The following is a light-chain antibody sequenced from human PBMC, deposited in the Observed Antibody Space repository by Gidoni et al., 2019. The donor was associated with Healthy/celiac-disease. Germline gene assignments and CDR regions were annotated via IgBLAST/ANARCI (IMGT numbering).Light chain of an antibody. CDR2: AAS. CDR3: QQSYSTPRT. J-gene: IGKJ1*01. Sequence: DIQMTKTPSSLSASVGDRVTITCRASQSISSYLNWYQQKPGKAPQLLIYAASSLHSGVPSRFSGSGSGTDFTLTISSLQPADFATYYCQQSYSTPRTFGQGTKVEIK. CDR1: QSISSY. V-gene: IGKV1-39*01.